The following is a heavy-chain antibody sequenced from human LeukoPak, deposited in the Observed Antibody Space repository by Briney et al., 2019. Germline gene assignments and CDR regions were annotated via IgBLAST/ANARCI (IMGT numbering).Heavy chain of an antibody. CDR3: AKDRDSSGFAPYFDY. Sequence: PRGSLRLSCAASGFTFNDYAMHWVRQAPGKGLEWVSGIGWNSHIIGCEDSVKGRFTISRDNARNSLSLQMNSLRAEDTAFYYCAKDRDSSGFAPYFDYWGQGILVTVSS. CDR2: IGWNSHII. CDR1: GFTFNDYA. V-gene: IGHV3-9*01. J-gene: IGHJ4*02. D-gene: IGHD3-22*01.